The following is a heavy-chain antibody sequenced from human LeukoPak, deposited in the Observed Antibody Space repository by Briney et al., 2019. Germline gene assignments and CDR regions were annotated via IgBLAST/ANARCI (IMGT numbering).Heavy chain of an antibody. V-gene: IGHV3-23*01. CDR1: GFTFSSYA. Sequence: PGGSLRLSCAASGFTFSSYAMSWVRQAPGKGLEWVSAISGSGDSTYYADSVKGRFTISRDNSKNTLYLQMNSLGAEDTAVYYCAQGYSGRPSNYYYYGMDVWGQGTTVTVSS. J-gene: IGHJ6*02. CDR3: AQGYSGRPSNYYYYGMDV. CDR2: ISGSGDST. D-gene: IGHD1-26*01.